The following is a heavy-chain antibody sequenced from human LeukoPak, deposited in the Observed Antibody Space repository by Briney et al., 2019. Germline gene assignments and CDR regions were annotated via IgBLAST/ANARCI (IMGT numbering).Heavy chain of an antibody. Sequence: SETLSLTCAVYGGSFSGYYWSWIRQPPGKGLEWIGEINHSGSTNYNPSLKSRVTISVDTSKNRFSLKLSSVTAADTAVYYCARGKVGYSYGFSRPKQNFDYWGQGTLVTVSS. CDR3: ARGKVGYSYGFSRPKQNFDY. J-gene: IGHJ4*02. D-gene: IGHD5-18*01. CDR2: INHSGST. CDR1: GGSFSGYY. V-gene: IGHV4-34*01.